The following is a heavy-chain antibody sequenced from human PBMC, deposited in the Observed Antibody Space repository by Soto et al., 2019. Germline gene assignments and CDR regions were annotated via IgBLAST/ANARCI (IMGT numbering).Heavy chain of an antibody. CDR1: GFTFSSHA. CDR2: ISGSGGST. J-gene: IGHJ4*02. CDR3: AKVRWLRLGYFDY. Sequence: EVQLLESGGGLVQPGGSLRLSCAASGFTFSSHAMSWVRQAPGKGLEWVSAISGSGGSTYYADSVKGRFTISRDNSKNTLYLQMNSLRAEDTAVYYCAKVRWLRLGYFDYWGQGTLVTVSS. V-gene: IGHV3-23*01. D-gene: IGHD5-12*01.